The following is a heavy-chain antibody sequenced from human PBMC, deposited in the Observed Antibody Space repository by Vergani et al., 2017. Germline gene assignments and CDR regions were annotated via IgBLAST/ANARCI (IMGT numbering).Heavy chain of an antibody. CDR1: GFTVSSNY. J-gene: IGHJ4*02. CDR3: AKGYCSSTSCSIDY. CDR2: ISWNSGSI. D-gene: IGHD2-2*01. Sequence: EVQLVETGGGLIQPGGSLRLSCAASGFTVSSNYMSWVRQAPGKGLEWVSVISWNSGSIGYADSVKGRFTISRDNAKNSLYLQMNSLRAEDTALYYCAKGYCSSTSCSIDYWGQGTLVTVSS. V-gene: IGHV3-53*05.